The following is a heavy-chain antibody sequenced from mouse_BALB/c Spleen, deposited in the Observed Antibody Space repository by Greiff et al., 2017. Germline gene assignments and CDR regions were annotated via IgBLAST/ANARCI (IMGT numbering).Heavy chain of an antibody. CDR1: GYSFTGYY. J-gene: IGHJ4*01. CDR3: ARGGSVYYYAMDY. CDR2: ISCYNGAT. Sequence: LVKTGASVKISCKASGYSFTGYYMHWVKQSHGKCLEWIGYISCYNGATSYNQQFKGKATFTVDTSTSTAYMQFNSLTSEGSAVYYCARGGSVYYYAMDYWGQGTSVTVSS. D-gene: IGHD1-1*02. V-gene: IGHV1S34*01.